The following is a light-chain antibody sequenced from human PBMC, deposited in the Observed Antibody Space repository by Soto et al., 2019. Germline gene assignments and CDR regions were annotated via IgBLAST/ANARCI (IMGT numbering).Light chain of an antibody. CDR1: SSDVGGYNY. CDR3: SSYAYSNNFGVV. CDR2: EVS. J-gene: IGLJ2*01. Sequence: QSVLTQPPSASGSPGQSVTISCTGTSSDVGGYNYVSWYQQHPGKAPKLMIYEVSKRPSGVPDRFSGSKSGNTASLTVSGLQAEDEADYYCSSYAYSNNFGVVFGGGTQLTVL. V-gene: IGLV2-8*01.